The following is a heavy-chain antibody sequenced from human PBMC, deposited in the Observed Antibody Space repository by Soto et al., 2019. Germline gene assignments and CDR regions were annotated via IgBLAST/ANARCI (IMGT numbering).Heavy chain of an antibody. D-gene: IGHD4-17*01. J-gene: IGHJ4*02. CDR3: ARTYLLYGGKIELLDY. V-gene: IGHV4-39*01. CDR1: GGSISSSSYY. Sequence: SETLSLTCTVSGGSISSSSYYWGLIRQPPGKGLEWIGSIYYSGSTYYNPSLKSRVTISVDTSKNQFSLKLSSVTAADTAVFYCARTYLLYGGKIELLDYSGQGTPDTVSS. CDR2: IYYSGST.